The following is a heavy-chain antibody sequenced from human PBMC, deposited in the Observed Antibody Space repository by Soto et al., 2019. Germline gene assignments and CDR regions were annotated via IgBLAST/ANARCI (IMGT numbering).Heavy chain of an antibody. Sequence: SETLSLTRTIPGSSLSSYYWSWIPPPPGKGLEWIGYIYYSGSTNYNPSLKSRVTISVDTSKNQFSLKLSSVTAADTAVYYCARDRRYCSSTSCYYYYMDVWGKGTTVTVSS. D-gene: IGHD2-2*01. CDR2: IYYSGST. CDR3: ARDRRYCSSTSCYYYYMDV. CDR1: GSSLSSYY. V-gene: IGHV4-59*01. J-gene: IGHJ6*03.